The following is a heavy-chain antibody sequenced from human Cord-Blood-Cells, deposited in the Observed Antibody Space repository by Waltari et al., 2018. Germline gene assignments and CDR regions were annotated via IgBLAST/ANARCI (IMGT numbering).Heavy chain of an antibody. V-gene: IGHV4-59*08. CDR3: VGSALRLSFDY. D-gene: IGHD3-10*01. CDR2: IYYSGST. CDR1: GGSISSYY. J-gene: IGHJ4*02. Sequence: QVQLQESGPGLVKPSETLSLTCTVSGGSISSYYWSWIRQPPGKGLEWIGYIYYSGSTNYNPSLKGRVTISVDTSKNQFSLKLSSVTAADTAVYYCVGSALRLSFDYWGQGTLVTVSS.